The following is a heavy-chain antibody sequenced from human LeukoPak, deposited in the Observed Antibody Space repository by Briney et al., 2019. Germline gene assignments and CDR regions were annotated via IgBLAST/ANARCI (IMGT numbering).Heavy chain of an antibody. CDR1: GGSISSYY. Sequence: PSETLSLTCTVSGGSISSYYWSWIRQPAGNGLEWIGGMYTSGNTNYNPSLNSRVTMSVDTSKNQFSLNLSSVTAADTAVYYCARDTSPDYYDSSGPLGYFDYWGQGTLVTVSS. CDR2: MYTSGNT. D-gene: IGHD3-22*01. CDR3: ARDTSPDYYDSSGPLGYFDY. J-gene: IGHJ4*02. V-gene: IGHV4-4*07.